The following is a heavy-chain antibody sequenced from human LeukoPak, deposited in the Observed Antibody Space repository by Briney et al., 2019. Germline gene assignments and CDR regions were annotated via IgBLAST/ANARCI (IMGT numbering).Heavy chain of an antibody. CDR3: ARSVAVAGREGMDV. Sequence: EASVKVSCKASGYTFTSYGISWVRQAPGQGLEWMGWISAYNGNTNYAQKLQGRVTMTTDTSTSTAYMELGSLRSDDTAVYYCARSVAVAGREGMDVWGKGTTVTVSS. CDR1: GYTFTSYG. J-gene: IGHJ6*04. D-gene: IGHD6-19*01. CDR2: ISAYNGNT. V-gene: IGHV1-18*01.